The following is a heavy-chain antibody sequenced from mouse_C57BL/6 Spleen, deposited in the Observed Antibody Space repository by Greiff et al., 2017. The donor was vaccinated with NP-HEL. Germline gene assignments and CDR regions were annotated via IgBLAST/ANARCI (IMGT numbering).Heavy chain of an antibody. CDR3: TRCYDYDHYFDY. V-gene: IGHV1-15*01. D-gene: IGHD2-4*01. CDR1: GYTFTDYE. Sequence: QVQLQQSGAELVRPGASVTLSCKASGYTFTDYEMHWVKQTPVHGLEWIGAIDPETGGTAYNQKFKGKAILTADKSSSTAYMELRSLTSEDSAVYYCTRCYDYDHYFDYWGQGTTLTVSS. J-gene: IGHJ2*01. CDR2: IDPETGGT.